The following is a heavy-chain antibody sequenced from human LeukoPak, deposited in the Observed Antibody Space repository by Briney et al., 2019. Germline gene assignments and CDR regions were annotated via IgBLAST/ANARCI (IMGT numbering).Heavy chain of an antibody. J-gene: IGHJ6*02. V-gene: IGHV4-59*01. CDR2: IYYSGST. Sequence: PSETLSPTCTVSGGSISSYYWSWIRQHPGKGLEWIGYIYYSGSTNYNPSLKSRVTISVDTSKNQFSLKLSSVTAADTAVYYCARGGYSSGWYNSYYGMDVWGQGTTVTVSS. CDR1: GGSISSYY. D-gene: IGHD6-19*01. CDR3: ARGGYSSGWYNSYYGMDV.